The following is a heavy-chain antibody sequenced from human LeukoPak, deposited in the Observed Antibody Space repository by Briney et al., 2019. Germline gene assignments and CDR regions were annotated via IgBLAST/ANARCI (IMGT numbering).Heavy chain of an antibody. CDR2: FDPEDGET. CDR3: ASLRGVAFDY. Sequence: VASVKVSCKVSGYTLTELSMHWVRQAPGKGLEWMGGFDPEDGETIYAQKFQGRVTMTEDTSTDTAYMELSNPRSEDTAVYYCASLRGVAFDYWGQGTLVTVSS. J-gene: IGHJ4*02. CDR1: GYTLTELS. D-gene: IGHD3-10*01. V-gene: IGHV1-24*01.